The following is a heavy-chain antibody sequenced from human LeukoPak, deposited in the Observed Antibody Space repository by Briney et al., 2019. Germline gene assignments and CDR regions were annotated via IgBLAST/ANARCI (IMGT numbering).Heavy chain of an antibody. CDR3: ARGRFSSGWFADY. CDR1: GFTFSSYA. V-gene: IGHV3-30-3*01. J-gene: IGHJ4*02. CDR2: ISYDGSNK. D-gene: IGHD6-19*01. Sequence: GRSLRLSCAASGFTFSSYAMHWVRQAPGKGLEWVAVISYDGSNKYYADSVKGRFTISRDNSENTLYLQMNSLRAEDTAVYYCARGRFSSGWFADYWGQGTLVTVSS.